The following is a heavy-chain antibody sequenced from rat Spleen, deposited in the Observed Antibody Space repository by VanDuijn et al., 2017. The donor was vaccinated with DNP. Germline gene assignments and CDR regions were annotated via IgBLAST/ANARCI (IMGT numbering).Heavy chain of an antibody. CDR1: GFTFSDFY. CDR3: AKDKWFYAMDA. Sequence: EVQLVESGGGLVQPGRSLKLSCAASGFTFSDFYMAWVRQAPTKGLEWVASISYDGGSTYYPDSVKGRFTISRDNAENTMYLQMSSLRSEDTATYYCAKDKWFYAMDAWGQGTSVTVSS. CDR2: ISYDGGST. V-gene: IGHV5-20*01. D-gene: IGHD1-1*01. J-gene: IGHJ4*01.